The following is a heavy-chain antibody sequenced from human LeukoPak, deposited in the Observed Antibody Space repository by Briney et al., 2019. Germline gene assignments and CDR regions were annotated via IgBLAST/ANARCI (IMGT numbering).Heavy chain of an antibody. V-gene: IGHV3-30*04. D-gene: IGHD3-9*01. CDR3: ARRGAQYDILPLTDYYYYMDV. Sequence: GGSLRLSCAASGFTFSSYAMHWVRQAPGKGLEWVAVISYDGSNKYYADSVKGRFTISRDNAKNSLYLQMNSLRAEDTAVYYCARRGAQYDILPLTDYYYYMDVWGKGTTVTVSS. CDR2: ISYDGSNK. J-gene: IGHJ6*03. CDR1: GFTFSSYA.